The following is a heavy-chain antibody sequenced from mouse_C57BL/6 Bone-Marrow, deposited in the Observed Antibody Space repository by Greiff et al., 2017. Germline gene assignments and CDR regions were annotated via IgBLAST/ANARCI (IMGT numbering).Heavy chain of an antibody. J-gene: IGHJ3*01. D-gene: IGHD2-3*01. CDR3: ARGWFPWIAY. V-gene: IGHV3-6*01. CDR2: ISYDGSN. Sequence: ESGPGLVKPSQSLSLTCSVTGYSITSGYYWNWIRQFPGNKLEWMGYISYDGSNNYNPSLKNRISITRDTSKNQFFLKLNSVTTEDTATYYCARGWFPWIAYWGQGTLVTVSA. CDR1: GYSITSGYY.